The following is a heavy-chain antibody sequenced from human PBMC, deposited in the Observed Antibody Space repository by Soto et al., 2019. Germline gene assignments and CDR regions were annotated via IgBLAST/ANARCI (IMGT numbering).Heavy chain of an antibody. CDR2: ISTSSTSI. V-gene: IGHV3-48*02. Sequence: EVQLVESGGGLVQPGGSLRLSCAASGFTFSSYSMNWVRQAPGKGLEWVSYISTSSTSIYYADSVKGRFTISRDNAKNSLYLQMDRLRDEDTAVYYCARDRGRVESNSDYWGQGTLVTVSS. CDR1: GFTFSSYS. CDR3: ARDRGRVESNSDY. J-gene: IGHJ4*02. D-gene: IGHD3-3*01.